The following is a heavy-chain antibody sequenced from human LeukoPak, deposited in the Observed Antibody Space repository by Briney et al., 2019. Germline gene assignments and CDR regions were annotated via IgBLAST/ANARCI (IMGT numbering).Heavy chain of an antibody. J-gene: IGHJ4*02. Sequence: GGSLRLSCLASGLTFNTYWMHWVRQVPGKGPFWVSRINPDGSVTWDADSVRGRFIISRDDAKNTLYLQMNSLRAEDTALYYCAREAPAYGERYFVSWGQGTLVTVSS. D-gene: IGHD2-21*01. V-gene: IGHV3-74*01. CDR3: AREAPAYGERYFVS. CDR2: INPDGSVT. CDR1: GLTFNTYW.